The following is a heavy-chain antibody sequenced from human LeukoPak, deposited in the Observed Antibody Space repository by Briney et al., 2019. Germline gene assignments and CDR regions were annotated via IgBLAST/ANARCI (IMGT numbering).Heavy chain of an antibody. D-gene: IGHD2-2*01. CDR2: ISGSGGST. CDR1: GFTFSSYA. CDR3: ARTPRYCSGTSCYAGYFDY. Sequence: GGSLRLSCAASGFTFSSYAMSWVRQAPGKGLEWVSAISGSGGSTYYADSVKGRFTISRDNSKNTLYLQMNSLRAEDTAVYYCARTPRYCSGTSCYAGYFDYWGQGALVTVSS. J-gene: IGHJ4*02. V-gene: IGHV3-23*01.